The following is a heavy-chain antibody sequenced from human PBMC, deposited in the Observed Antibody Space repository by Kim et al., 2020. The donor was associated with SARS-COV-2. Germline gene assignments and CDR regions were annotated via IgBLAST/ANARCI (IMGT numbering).Heavy chain of an antibody. CDR2: IYYSGST. J-gene: IGHJ3*02. Sequence: SETLSLTCTVSGGSISSYYWSWIRQPPGKGLEWIGYIYYSGSTNYNPSLKSRVTISVDTSKNQFSLKLSSVTAADTAVYYCAREYVGYSYGYVEAFDIWGQGTMVTVSS. CDR3: AREYVGYSYGYVEAFDI. V-gene: IGHV4-59*13. D-gene: IGHD5-18*01. CDR1: GGSISSYY.